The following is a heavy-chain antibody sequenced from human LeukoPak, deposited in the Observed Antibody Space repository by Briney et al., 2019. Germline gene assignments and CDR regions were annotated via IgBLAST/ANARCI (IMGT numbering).Heavy chain of an antibody. D-gene: IGHD3-22*01. J-gene: IGHJ4*02. CDR1: GFTFSSYA. CDR2: ISGSGGST. V-gene: IGHV3-23*01. Sequence: PGGSLRLSCAASGFTFSSYAMSWVRQAPGKGLEWVSAISGSGGSTYYADSVKGRFTISRDNSKNTLYLQMNSLRAEDTAVYYCAKGGYYYDSSGLNYFDYWGQGTLVTVSS. CDR3: AKGGYYYDSSGLNYFDY.